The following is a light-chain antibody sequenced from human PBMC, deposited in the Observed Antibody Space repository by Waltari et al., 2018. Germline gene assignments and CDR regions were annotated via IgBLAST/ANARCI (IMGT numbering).Light chain of an antibody. CDR1: TGPVTSGHY. J-gene: IGLJ3*02. V-gene: IGLV7-46*01. CDR2: DTS. Sequence: TQEPSLTVSPGGTVTLTCGSSTGPVTSGHYPYWFQQKPGQAPRTLIYDTSNKHSWTPARFSGSLLGGKAALTLSGAQPEDEAEYYCLLSYSGASWVFGGGTKLTVL. CDR3: LLSYSGASWV.